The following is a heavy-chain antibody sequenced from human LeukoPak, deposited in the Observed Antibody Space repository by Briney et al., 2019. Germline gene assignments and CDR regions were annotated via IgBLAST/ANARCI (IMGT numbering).Heavy chain of an antibody. CDR2: ISAYNGNT. V-gene: IGHV1-18*01. CDR1: GYTFTSYG. CDR3: AGVGDDFWSGYPWYFDY. Sequence: ASVKVSCKASGYTFTSYGISWVRQAPGQGLEWMGWISAYNGNTNYAQKLQGRVTMTTDTSTSTAYMELRSLRSDDTAVYYCAGVGDDFWSGYPWYFDYWGQGTLVTVSS. J-gene: IGHJ4*02. D-gene: IGHD3-3*01.